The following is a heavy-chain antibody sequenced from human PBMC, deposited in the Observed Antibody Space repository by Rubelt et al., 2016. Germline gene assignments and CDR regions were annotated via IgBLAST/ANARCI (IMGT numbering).Heavy chain of an antibody. D-gene: IGHD1-26*01. V-gene: IGHV1-69*04. CDR2: IIPILGIA. CDR3: ARGGRGGSYYSDAFDI. J-gene: IGHJ3*02. Sequence: GAEVKKPGASVKVSCKASGYTFTGYYMHWVRQAPGQGLEWLGRIIPILGIANYAQKFQGRVTITADKSTSTAYMELSSLRSEDTAVYYCARGGRGGSYYSDAFDIWGQGTMVTVSS. CDR1: GYTFTGYY.